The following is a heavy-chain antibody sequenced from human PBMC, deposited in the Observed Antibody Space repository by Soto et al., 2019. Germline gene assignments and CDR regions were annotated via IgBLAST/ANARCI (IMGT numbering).Heavy chain of an antibody. V-gene: IGHV3-48*02. CDR3: ARLYYDYV. CDR1: GYTFGTYR. Sequence: EMQLGESGGGLVQRGGSLSLSCAASGYTFGTYRTNWVRQPPGKGLEWIAYIYSDSDNIFYADYVKGRFTISRDNAKNSLFLEMHSLREDDTALYYCARLYYDYVWGQGTTGTVSS. J-gene: IGHJ6*02. CDR2: IYSDSDNI. D-gene: IGHD3-3*01.